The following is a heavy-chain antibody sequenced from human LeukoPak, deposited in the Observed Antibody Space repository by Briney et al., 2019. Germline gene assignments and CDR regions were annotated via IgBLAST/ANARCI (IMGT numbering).Heavy chain of an antibody. CDR1: GYTFTGYY. D-gene: IGHD3-3*01. CDR2: INPNSGGT. V-gene: IGHV1-2*02. J-gene: IGHJ5*02. Sequence: ASVKVSCKASGYTFTGYYMHWGRQAPGQGIEWRGWINPNSGGTNYAQKFQGRVTMTRDTSISTAYMELSRLRSDDTAVYYCARDFVRVFGVVIIPYNWFDPWGQGTLVTVSS. CDR3: ARDFVRVFGVVIIPYNWFDP.